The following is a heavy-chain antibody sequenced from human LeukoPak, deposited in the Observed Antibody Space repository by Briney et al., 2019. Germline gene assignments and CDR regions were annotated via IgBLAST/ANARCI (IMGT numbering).Heavy chain of an antibody. J-gene: IGHJ4*02. CDR3: ARDGGIAADPDWYFDF. CDR2: IGGSGST. D-gene: IGHD6-13*01. CDR1: GFTFSSYA. V-gene: IGHV3-23*01. Sequence: GGSLRPSCAASGFTFSSYAMSWVRQAPGKGLEWVSAIGGSGSTYYADSVKGRFTISRDNSKNTLYLQMNSLRVEDTAVYYCARDGGIAADPDWYFDFWGQGTLVTVSS.